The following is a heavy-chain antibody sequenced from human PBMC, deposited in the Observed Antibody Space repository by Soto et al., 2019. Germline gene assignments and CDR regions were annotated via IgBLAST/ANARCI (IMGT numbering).Heavy chain of an antibody. V-gene: IGHV4-59*01. CDR1: GGSINNY. J-gene: IGHJ4*01. D-gene: IGHD2-15*01. CDR2: IYYSGST. Sequence: SETLSLTCTVSGGSINNYWSWIRQPPGKGLEWIGYIYYSGSTKYNPSLKSRVTISIDTSKNQFFLKLSSVTPSDTAVYYRAKISTPSPFDFWGQGTLVTVSS. CDR3: AKISTPSPFDF.